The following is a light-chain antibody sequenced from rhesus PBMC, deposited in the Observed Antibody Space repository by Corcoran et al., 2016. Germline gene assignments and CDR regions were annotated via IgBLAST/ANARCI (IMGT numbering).Light chain of an antibody. V-gene: IGKV1-22*01. CDR1: QSISSW. J-gene: IGKJ4*01. CDR3: QQYSSSPLT. CDR2: KAS. Sequence: DIQMTQSPSSLSASVGDTVTITCRAIQSISSWLACYQQKPGKAPKLLIYKASSLQSGVQSRFSGSGSGTDFTLTISSRQSEDFATYYCQQYSSSPLTFGGGTKVEIK.